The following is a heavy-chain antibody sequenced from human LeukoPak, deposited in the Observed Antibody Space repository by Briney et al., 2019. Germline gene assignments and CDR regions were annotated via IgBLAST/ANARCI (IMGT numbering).Heavy chain of an antibody. V-gene: IGHV3-66*01. D-gene: IGHD3-10*01. CDR3: AKGLYDSRSPMGAFDV. CDR2: IYSGGNT. Sequence: GGSLRLSCAASGFTVTNNYMTWVRQAPGKGLEWVSVIYSGGNTYYADSVKGRFTNSRDNFKNTLYLQMNSLRAEDTAVYFCAKGLYDSRSPMGAFDVWGLGTMVTVSS. CDR1: GFTVTNNY. J-gene: IGHJ3*01.